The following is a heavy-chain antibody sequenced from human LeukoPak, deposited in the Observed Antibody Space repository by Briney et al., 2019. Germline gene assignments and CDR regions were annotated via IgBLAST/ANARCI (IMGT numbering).Heavy chain of an antibody. CDR1: GFTFSSYS. CDR2: ISGSGGST. J-gene: IGHJ4*02. D-gene: IGHD6-19*01. CDR3: AKSPRSGWFDY. Sequence: GGSLRLSCAASGFTFSSYSMNWVRQAPGKGLERVSAISGSGGSTYYADSVKGRFTISRDNSKDTLYLQMNSLRAEDTAVYYCAKSPRSGWFDYWGQGTLVTVSS. V-gene: IGHV3-23*01.